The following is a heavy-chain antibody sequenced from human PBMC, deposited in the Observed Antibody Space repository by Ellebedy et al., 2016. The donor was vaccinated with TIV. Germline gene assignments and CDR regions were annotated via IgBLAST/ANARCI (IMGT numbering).Heavy chain of an antibody. CDR1: GGSISGYY. V-gene: IGHV4-34*01. CDR2: INHSGST. J-gene: IGHJ4*02. Sequence: SETLSLTCTVSGGSISGYYWSWIRQPPGKGLEWIGEINHSGSTNYNPSLKSRVTISVDTSKNQFSLKLSSVTAADTAVYYCARVHCSGGSCYFYFDYWGQGTLVTVSS. CDR3: ARVHCSGGSCYFYFDY. D-gene: IGHD2-15*01.